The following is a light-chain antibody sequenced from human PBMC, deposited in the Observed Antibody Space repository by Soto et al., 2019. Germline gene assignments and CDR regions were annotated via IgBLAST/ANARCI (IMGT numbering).Light chain of an antibody. V-gene: IGKV3-20*01. Sequence: DIGLTQSPGTLSLSPGERATLSCRASQSVSSSFLAWYQQKPGQAPRLLIYGASSRATGIPDRFSGSGSGTDFTLTISRLEPEDFALYYCQQYGSSPLYSFGQGTKLEIK. J-gene: IGKJ2*01. CDR3: QQYGSSPLYS. CDR1: QSVSSSF. CDR2: GAS.